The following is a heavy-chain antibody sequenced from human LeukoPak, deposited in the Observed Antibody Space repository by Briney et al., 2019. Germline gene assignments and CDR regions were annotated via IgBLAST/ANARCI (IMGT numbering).Heavy chain of an antibody. D-gene: IGHD2-2*01. Sequence: ASVKVSCKSSGYIFTSYDIYWVRQATGQGLEWMGWMNPNSGNTGYAQKFQGRVTMTTNTSISTAYMELSSLRSEDTAVYYCAKDGGLRKYQLPNLYYYYGMDVWGQGTTVTVSS. CDR1: GYIFTSYD. CDR2: MNPNSGNT. V-gene: IGHV1-8*01. CDR3: AKDGGLRKYQLPNLYYYYGMDV. J-gene: IGHJ6*02.